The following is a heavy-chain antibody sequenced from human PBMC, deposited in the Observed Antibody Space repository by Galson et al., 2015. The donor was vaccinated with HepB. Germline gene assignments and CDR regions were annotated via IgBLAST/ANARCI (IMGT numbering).Heavy chain of an antibody. D-gene: IGHD3-10*01. CDR3: TRHEYGRGSDS. V-gene: IGHV4-4*02. CDR2: VYSSGIT. Sequence: TLSLTGAVSGASISTSNWCSGVRQSPETGLEWIGSVYSSGITNYNPSLRSRLIISIDTSRNLFSLQLSSVTAADTAMYYCTRHEYGRGSDSWGQGTLVTVSS. CDR1: GASISTSNW. J-gene: IGHJ4*02.